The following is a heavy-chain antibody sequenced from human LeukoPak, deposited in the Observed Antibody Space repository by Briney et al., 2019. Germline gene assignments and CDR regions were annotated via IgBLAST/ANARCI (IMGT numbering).Heavy chain of an antibody. J-gene: IGHJ4*02. V-gene: IGHV4-59*07. CDR2: IYYSGSN. Sequence: ADTLTLTCTDSGGSIRSYDWSWIRQPPGKAREGIGYIYYSGSNNYNPSLKSRVIISVDTSKNQFSLKLSSVTAADTAVYYCARGGIAAAHPFDYWGQGTLVTVSS. D-gene: IGHD6-13*01. CDR3: ARGGIAAAHPFDY. CDR1: GGSIRSYD.